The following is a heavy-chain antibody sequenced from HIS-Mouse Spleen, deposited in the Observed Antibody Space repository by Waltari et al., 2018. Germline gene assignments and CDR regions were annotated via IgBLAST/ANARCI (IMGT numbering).Heavy chain of an antibody. Sequence: QVQLQQWGAGLLKPSETLSLTCAVYGGSFSGYYWSWIRQHPGKGLEWIGEINHRGSTNYNPSLKSRVTISVDTSKNQFSLKLSSVTAADTAVYYCARVNSSFDYWGQGTLVTVSS. CDR1: GGSFSGYY. D-gene: IGHD6-13*01. CDR2: INHRGST. J-gene: IGHJ4*02. V-gene: IGHV4-34*01. CDR3: ARVNSSFDY.